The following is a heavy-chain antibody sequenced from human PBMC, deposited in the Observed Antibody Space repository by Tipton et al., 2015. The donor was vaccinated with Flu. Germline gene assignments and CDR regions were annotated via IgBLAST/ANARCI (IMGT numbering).Heavy chain of an antibody. CDR1: GSTFSSYE. J-gene: IGHJ4*02. CDR3: TRGFIRLCDY. D-gene: IGHD3-16*02. CDR2: ITPSDGTK. Sequence: SLRLSCAASGSTFSSYEMNWVRQAPGKGLEWVSHITPSDGTKYYADAVRGRFTISRDNAKNSLFLQMNSLGAEDTAVYYCTRGFIRLCDYWGQGTLVAVSS. V-gene: IGHV3-48*03.